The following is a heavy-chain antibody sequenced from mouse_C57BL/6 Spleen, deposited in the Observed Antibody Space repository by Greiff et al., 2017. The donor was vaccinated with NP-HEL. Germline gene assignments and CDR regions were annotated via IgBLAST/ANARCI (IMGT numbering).Heavy chain of an antibody. J-gene: IGHJ2*01. Sequence: QVQLQQPGAELVKPGASVKLSCKASGYTFTSYWMQWVKQRPGQGLEWIGEIDPSDSYTNYNQKFKGKATLTVDTSSSTAYMQLSSLTSEDSAVYYCARTYYSNNYFDYWGKGTTLTVSS. CDR1: GYTFTSYW. D-gene: IGHD2-5*01. CDR2: IDPSDSYT. V-gene: IGHV1-50*01. CDR3: ARTYYSNNYFDY.